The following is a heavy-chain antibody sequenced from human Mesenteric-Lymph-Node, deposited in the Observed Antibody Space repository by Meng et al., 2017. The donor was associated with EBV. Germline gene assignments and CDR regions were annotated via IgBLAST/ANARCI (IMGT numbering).Heavy chain of an antibody. CDR3: ARYCSGGSCYGPQFDY. CDR2: INAGNGNT. D-gene: IGHD2-15*01. CDR1: GYTFTSYA. Sequence: VMLVQSGAEVKKPGASVKVSCKASGYTFTSYAMHWVRQAPGQRLEWMGWINAGNGNTKYSQKFQGRVTITRDTSASTAYMELSSLRSEDTAVYYCARYCSGGSCYGPQFDYWGQGTLVTVSS. V-gene: IGHV1-3*01. J-gene: IGHJ4*02.